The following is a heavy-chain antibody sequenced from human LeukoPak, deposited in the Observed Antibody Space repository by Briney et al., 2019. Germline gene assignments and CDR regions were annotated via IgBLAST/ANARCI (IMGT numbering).Heavy chain of an antibody. J-gene: IGHJ4*02. Sequence: GASVKVSCKVSGYTLTELSMHWVRQAPGKGLEWMGGFDPEDGETNYAQKFQGRVTMTEDTSTDTAYMELSSLRSEDTAVYYGATVPTYYYGSGPHFDYWGQGTLVTVSS. CDR3: ATVPTYYYGSGPHFDY. CDR1: GYTLTELS. V-gene: IGHV1-24*01. CDR2: FDPEDGET. D-gene: IGHD3-10*01.